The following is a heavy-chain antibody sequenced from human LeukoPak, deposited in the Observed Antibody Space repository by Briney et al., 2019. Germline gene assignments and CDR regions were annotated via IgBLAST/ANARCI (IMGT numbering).Heavy chain of an antibody. CDR3: ATGRVDYGDYGVVRH. D-gene: IGHD4-17*01. Sequence: AGGSLRLSCAASGFTFSSYGMHWVRQAPGKGLEWVAVISYDGINEYYVDSVKGRFTISRDNSKNSLYLQMESLTIEDTAVYYCATGRVDYGDYGVVRHWGQGTLVTVSS. CDR1: GFTFSSYG. V-gene: IGHV3-30*03. CDR2: ISYDGINE. J-gene: IGHJ4*02.